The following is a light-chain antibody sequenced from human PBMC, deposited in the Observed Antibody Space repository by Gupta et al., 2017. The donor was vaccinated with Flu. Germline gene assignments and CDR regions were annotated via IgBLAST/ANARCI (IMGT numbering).Light chain of an antibody. V-gene: IGKV1-6*01. CDR3: RQEDDYPFT. CDR2: AAS. J-gene: IGKJ3*01. Sequence: AIQMTQSPSSLSASVGDTVKITCRSSEGVRSGLGWFRQKTGEAPRLLIYAASRLESGVPSRFSGSGSGTDFTLTISSRQPEDFATYYFRQEDDYPFTFGHGTKVNIK. CDR1: EGVRSG.